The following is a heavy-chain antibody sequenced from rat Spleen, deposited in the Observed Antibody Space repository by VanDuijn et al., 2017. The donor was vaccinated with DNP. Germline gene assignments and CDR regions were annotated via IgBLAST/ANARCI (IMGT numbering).Heavy chain of an antibody. CDR1: GFTFSDYN. CDR3: ARPDY. Sequence: EVQLVESGGGLVQPGRSLKLSCTVSGFTFSDYNMAWVRQAPKKGLEWVATISTSGSRTYYPDSVKGRFTISRDNAKNTLYLQMDSLRSEDTATYYCARPDYWGQGVMVTVSS. J-gene: IGHJ2*01. CDR2: ISTSGSRT. V-gene: IGHV5-7*01.